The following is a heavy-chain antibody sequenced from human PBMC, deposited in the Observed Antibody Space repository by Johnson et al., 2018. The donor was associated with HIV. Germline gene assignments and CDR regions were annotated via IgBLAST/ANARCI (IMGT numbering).Heavy chain of an antibody. J-gene: IGHJ3*02. Sequence: QMQLVESGGGVVQPGRSLRLSCAASGFTFSSYAMHWVRQAPGKGLEWVAVISYDGSNKYYADSVKGRFTISRDNYKNTLYLQMNSLRAEDTAVYYCARGSWSSGSYGIWYAFDIWGQGTKVTVSS. D-gene: IGHD1-26*01. V-gene: IGHV3-30*04. CDR1: GFTFSSYA. CDR2: ISYDGSNK. CDR3: ARGSWSSGSYGIWYAFDI.